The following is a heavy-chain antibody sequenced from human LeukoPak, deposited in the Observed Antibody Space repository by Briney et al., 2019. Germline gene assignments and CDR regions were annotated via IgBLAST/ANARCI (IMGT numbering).Heavy chain of an antibody. CDR2: ISSSGSFI. V-gene: IGHV3-21*01. D-gene: IGHD1-26*01. J-gene: IGHJ5*02. CDR1: GFTFSTYS. CDR3: ARGGTTSGKFDP. Sequence: PGGSLRLSCAASGFTFSTYSMNWVPQAPGNELEWVSSISSSGSFIYYADSVKGRFTISRDNAKNSLYLQMNSLRAEDTAVYYCARGGTTSGKFDPWGQGTLVTVSS.